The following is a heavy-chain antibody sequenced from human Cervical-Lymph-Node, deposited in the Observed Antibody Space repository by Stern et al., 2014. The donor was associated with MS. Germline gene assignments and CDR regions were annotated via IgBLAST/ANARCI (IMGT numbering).Heavy chain of an antibody. Sequence: VQLEESGAEVKKPGASVKVSCKASGYTFTSYGISWVRQAPGQGLERMGWISAYNGNTDYAQKLQGRVTMTTDTSTSTAYMELRSLRSDDTAVYYCARDCSGGSCYSPVDYWGQGTLVTVSS. CDR1: GYTFTSYG. CDR2: ISAYNGNT. D-gene: IGHD2-15*01. CDR3: ARDCSGGSCYSPVDY. J-gene: IGHJ4*02. V-gene: IGHV1-18*04.